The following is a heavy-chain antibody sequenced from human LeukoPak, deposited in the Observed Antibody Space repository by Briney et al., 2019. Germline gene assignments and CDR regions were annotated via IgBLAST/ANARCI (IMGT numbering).Heavy chain of an antibody. D-gene: IGHD3-16*01. V-gene: IGHV4-39*01. CDR3: VRRDYVSGRIDP. CDR1: GGSISTSDYL. CDR2: FYYNGVT. J-gene: IGHJ5*02. Sequence: SETLSLTCTVSGGSISTSDYLWAWVRQPPGKGLEWIGDFYYNGVTSYSPSLKSRVTISVDTSKNQFSLNLTSVTAADTAVYYCVRRDYVSGRIDPWGQGTLVTVSS.